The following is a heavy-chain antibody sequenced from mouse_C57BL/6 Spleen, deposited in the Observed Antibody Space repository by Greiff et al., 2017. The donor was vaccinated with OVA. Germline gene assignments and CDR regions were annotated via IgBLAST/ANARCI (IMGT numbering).Heavy chain of an antibody. CDR3: ARASVWDVGYFDV. CDR1: GFNIKNTY. D-gene: IGHD4-1*01. Sequence: DVKLQESVAELVRPGASVKLSCTASGFNIKNTYMHWVKQRPEQGLEWIGRIDPANGNTKYAPKFQGKATITADTSSNTAYLQLSSLTSEDTAIYYCARASVWDVGYFDVWGTGTTVTVSS. CDR2: IDPANGNT. J-gene: IGHJ1*03. V-gene: IGHV14-3*01.